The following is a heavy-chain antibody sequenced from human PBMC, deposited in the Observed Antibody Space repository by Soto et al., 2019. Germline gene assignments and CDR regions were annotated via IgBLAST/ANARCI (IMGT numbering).Heavy chain of an antibody. Sequence: SETLSLTCTVSGGSIRSGGYYWSWVRQNPRRGLEWIGNIYYSGNTYYNPSLKSRLTISVDTSKNQFSLNLSSVTAADTAVYYCARDRLMATAGTARHYFGLDAWGQGTTVTVSS. V-gene: IGHV4-31*03. CDR1: GGSIRSGGYY. CDR2: IYYSGNT. CDR3: ARDRLMATAGTARHYFGLDA. J-gene: IGHJ6*02. D-gene: IGHD5-18*01.